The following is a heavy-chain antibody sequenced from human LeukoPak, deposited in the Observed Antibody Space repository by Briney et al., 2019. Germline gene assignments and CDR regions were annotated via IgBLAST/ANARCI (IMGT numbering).Heavy chain of an antibody. CDR1: GYTFTSYY. D-gene: IGHD3-22*01. CDR3: VRRYYYDSSGYYSLDY. CDR2: INPSGGST. Sequence: ASVKVSCKASGYTFTSYYMHWVRQAPGQGLEWMGIINPSGGSTSYAQKFQGRVTMTRDTSTSTVYMELSSLRSEDTAVYYCVRRYYYDSSGYYSLDYWGQGTLVTVSS. J-gene: IGHJ4*02. V-gene: IGHV1-46*01.